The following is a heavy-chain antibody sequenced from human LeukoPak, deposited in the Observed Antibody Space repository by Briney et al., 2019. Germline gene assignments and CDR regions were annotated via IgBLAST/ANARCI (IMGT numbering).Heavy chain of an antibody. CDR1: GFTFSSYA. Sequence: GGSLRLSCAASGFTFSSYAMSWVRQVPGKGLEWVSAISGSWGSTYYADSVKGRFTISRDNSKNTLYLQMNSLRAEDTAVYYCAKLITGTTRAFDIWGQGTMVTVSS. J-gene: IGHJ3*02. CDR3: AKLITGTTRAFDI. CDR2: ISGSWGST. V-gene: IGHV3-23*01. D-gene: IGHD1-7*01.